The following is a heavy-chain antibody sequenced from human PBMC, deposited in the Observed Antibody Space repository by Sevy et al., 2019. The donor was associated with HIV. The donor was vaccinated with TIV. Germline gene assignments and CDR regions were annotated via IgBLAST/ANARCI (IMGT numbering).Heavy chain of an antibody. Sequence: GGSLRLSCAASGFIFSNYAVHWVRQAPGKGLEWVAIISYDGINEDYAYSVKGRFTISRDNSKNMLYLQMNSLRAEDTAVYYCARDLPHLLPWELSRGSDYWGQGTLVTVSS. CDR1: GFIFSNYA. V-gene: IGHV3-30*04. J-gene: IGHJ4*02. D-gene: IGHD1-26*01. CDR2: ISYDGINE. CDR3: ARDLPHLLPWELSRGSDY.